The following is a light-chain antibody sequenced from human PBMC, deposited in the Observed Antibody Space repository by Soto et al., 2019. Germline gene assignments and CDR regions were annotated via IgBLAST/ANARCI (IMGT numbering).Light chain of an antibody. CDR3: QQYNNWPPTWT. V-gene: IGKV3-15*01. CDR2: GAS. J-gene: IGKJ1*01. Sequence: ELVLTQSPGTLSLSPGEGATLSCRASQSINSWYLAWYQQTPGRAPRLLIYGASTRATGIPARFSGSGSGTEFTLTISSLQSEDFAVYYCQQYNNWPPTWTFGQGTKVDIK. CDR1: QSINSWY.